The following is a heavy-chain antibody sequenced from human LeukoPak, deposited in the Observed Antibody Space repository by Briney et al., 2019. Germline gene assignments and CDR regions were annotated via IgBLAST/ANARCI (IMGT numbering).Heavy chain of an antibody. CDR2: IYYSGDT. J-gene: IGHJ3*02. CDR1: GGSITNYY. V-gene: IGHV4-39*01. CDR3: ARYSGSHYAFDI. Sequence: PSETLSLTCIVSGGSITNYYWGWIRQAPGKGLEWIGNIYYSGDTFYNPSLKSRVTISVDTSENQFSLKLSSVTAADTAVYYCARYSGSHYAFDIWGQGTMVTVSS. D-gene: IGHD1-26*01.